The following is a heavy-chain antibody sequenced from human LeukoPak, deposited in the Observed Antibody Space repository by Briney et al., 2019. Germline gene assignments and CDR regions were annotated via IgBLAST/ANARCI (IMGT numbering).Heavy chain of an antibody. J-gene: IGHJ4*02. Sequence: PSETLSLTCTVSGGSISSYYWSWIRQPAGKGLEWIGRIYTSGSTNYNPSLKSRVTMSVDTSKNQFSLKLSSVTAADTAVYYCARDFGMVRGVIIDPFDYWGQGTLVTVSS. D-gene: IGHD3-10*01. CDR2: IYTSGST. CDR3: ARDFGMVRGVIIDPFDY. V-gene: IGHV4-4*07. CDR1: GGSISSYY.